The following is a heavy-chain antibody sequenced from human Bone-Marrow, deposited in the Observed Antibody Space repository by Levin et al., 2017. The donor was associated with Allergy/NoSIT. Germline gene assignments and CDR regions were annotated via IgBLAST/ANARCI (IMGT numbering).Heavy chain of an antibody. CDR3: AKVSLDCSGGSCYTTFDY. J-gene: IGHJ4*02. Sequence: GESLKISCAASGFTFSSYGMHWVRQAPGKGLEWVAVISYDGSNKYYADSVKGRFTISRDNSKNTLYLQMNSLRAEDTAVYYCAKVSLDCSGGSCYTTFDYWGQGTLVTVSS. CDR1: GFTFSSYG. CDR2: ISYDGSNK. V-gene: IGHV3-30*18. D-gene: IGHD2-15*01.